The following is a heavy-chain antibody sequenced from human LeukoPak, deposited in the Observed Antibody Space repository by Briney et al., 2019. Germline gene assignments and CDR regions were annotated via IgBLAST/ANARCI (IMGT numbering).Heavy chain of an antibody. V-gene: IGHV3-33*01. CDR3: AIDPGPATAFYFDY. D-gene: IGHD2-2*01. CDR2: IWYDGSNK. Sequence: GRSLRLSCAASGFTFSSYAMHWVRQAPGKGLEWVAVIWYDGSNKYYADSVKGRFTISRDNSKNSLYLQMNSLRAEDTAVFYCAIDPGPATAFYFDYWGQGTLVTVSS. CDR1: GFTFSSYA. J-gene: IGHJ4*02.